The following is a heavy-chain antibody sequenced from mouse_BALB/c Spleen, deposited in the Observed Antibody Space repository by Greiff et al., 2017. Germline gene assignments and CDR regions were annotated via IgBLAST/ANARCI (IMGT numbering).Heavy chain of an antibody. CDR2: IYPGNVNT. Sequence: QVQLQQSGPELVKPGASVRISCKASGYTFTSYYIHWVKQRPGQGLEWIGWIYPGNVNTKYNEKFKGKATLTADKSSSTAYMQLSSLTSEDSAVYFCARSNTATWFAYWGQGTLVTVSA. D-gene: IGHD1-2*01. J-gene: IGHJ3*01. CDR3: ARSNTATWFAY. CDR1: GYTFTSYY. V-gene: IGHV1S56*01.